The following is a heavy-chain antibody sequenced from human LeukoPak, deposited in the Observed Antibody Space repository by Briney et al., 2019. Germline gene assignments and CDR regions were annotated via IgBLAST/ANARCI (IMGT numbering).Heavy chain of an antibody. D-gene: IGHD3-22*01. J-gene: IGHJ4*02. CDR1: GFTFSSYS. CDR2: ISSSSSTI. CDR3: AREGPGGYYDSLEY. V-gene: IGHV3-48*04. Sequence: GGSLRLSCAASGFTFSSYSMNWVRQAPGKGLEWVSYISSSSSTIYYADSVKGRFTISRDNAKDSLYLQLNSLRAEDTAVYYCAREGPGGYYDSLEYWGQGTLVTVSS.